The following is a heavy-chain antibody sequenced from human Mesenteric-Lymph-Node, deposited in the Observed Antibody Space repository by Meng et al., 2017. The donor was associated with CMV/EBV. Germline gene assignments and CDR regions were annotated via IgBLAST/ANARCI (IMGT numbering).Heavy chain of an antibody. CDR1: RFTFSDYW. CDR2: FSRSGENT. D-gene: IGHD5-24*01. CDR3: AKGSRDGYNGLFDY. V-gene: IGHV3-23*01. J-gene: IGHJ4*02. Sequence: GESLKISCAASRFTFSDYWMTWVRQAPGKGLEWVSGFSRSGENTYYADSVRGRFTISRDNSKNTLYLQMNSLRAEDTALYYCAKGSRDGYNGLFDYWGQGALVTVSS.